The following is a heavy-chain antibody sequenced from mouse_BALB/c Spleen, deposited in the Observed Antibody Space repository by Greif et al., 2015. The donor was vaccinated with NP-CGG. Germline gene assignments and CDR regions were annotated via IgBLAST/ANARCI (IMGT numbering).Heavy chain of an antibody. V-gene: IGHV1S56*01. Sequence: VQLQQSGPELVKPGASVRISCKASGYTFTSYYIHWVMQRPGQGLERIGWIYPGNVNTKYNENLKGKATLTADKSSSTAFMQLSSLTSEDSALYFCTRDTMDYWGQGTSVTVSS. J-gene: IGHJ4*01. CDR2: IYPGNVNT. CDR3: TRDTMDY. CDR1: GYTFTSYY.